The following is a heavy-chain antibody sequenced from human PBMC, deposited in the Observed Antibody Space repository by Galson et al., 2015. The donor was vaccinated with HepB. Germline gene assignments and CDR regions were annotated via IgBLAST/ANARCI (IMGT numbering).Heavy chain of an antibody. CDR1: GFTVSSNY. CDR2: IYSGGST. V-gene: IGHV3-66*02. J-gene: IGHJ4*02. Sequence: SLRLSCAASGFTVSSNYMSWVRQAPGKGLEWVSVIYSGGSTYYADSVKGRFTISRDNSKNTLYLQMNSLRAEDTAVYYCARDFYSGYDSYFDYWGQGTLVTVSS. D-gene: IGHD5-12*01. CDR3: ARDFYSGYDSYFDY.